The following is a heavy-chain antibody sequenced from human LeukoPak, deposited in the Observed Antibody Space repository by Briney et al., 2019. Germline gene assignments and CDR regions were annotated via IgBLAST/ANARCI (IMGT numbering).Heavy chain of an antibody. CDR2: MNPNSGNT. Sequence: ASVKVSCKAYGYTFTSYDINWVRQATGQGLEWMGWMNPNSGNTGYAQKFQGRVTITRNTSISTAYMELSSLRSEDTAVYYCARARIDCSSTSCDDAFDIWGQGTMVTVSS. V-gene: IGHV1-8*03. J-gene: IGHJ3*02. CDR1: GYTFTSYD. D-gene: IGHD2-2*01. CDR3: ARARIDCSSTSCDDAFDI.